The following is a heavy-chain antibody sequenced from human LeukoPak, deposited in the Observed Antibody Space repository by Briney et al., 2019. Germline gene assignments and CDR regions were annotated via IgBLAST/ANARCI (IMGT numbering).Heavy chain of an antibody. CDR3: AKDHYYYDSSGYYQDFDY. CDR1: GFTFSSYG. CDR2: ISYDGSNK. D-gene: IGHD3-22*01. Sequence: GGSLRLSCAASGFTFSSYGVHWVRQAPGKGLEWVAVISYDGSNKYYADSVKGRFTISRDNSKNTLYLQMNSLRAEDTAVYYCAKDHYYYDSSGYYQDFDYWGQGTLVTVSS. V-gene: IGHV3-30*18. J-gene: IGHJ4*02.